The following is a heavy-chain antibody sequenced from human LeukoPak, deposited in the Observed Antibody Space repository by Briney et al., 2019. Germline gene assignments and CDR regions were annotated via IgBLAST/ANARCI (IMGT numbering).Heavy chain of an antibody. CDR1: GGSFSGYY. V-gene: IGHV4-34*01. J-gene: IGHJ4*02. CDR2: INHSGST. CDR3: ASRGLNYYDSSGYYNDY. Sequence: SETLSLTCAVSGGSFSGYYWSWIRQPPGKGLEWIGEINHSGSTNYNPSLKSRVTISVDTSKNQFSLKLSSVTAADTAVYYCASRGLNYYDSSGYYNDYWGQGTLVTVSS. D-gene: IGHD3-22*01.